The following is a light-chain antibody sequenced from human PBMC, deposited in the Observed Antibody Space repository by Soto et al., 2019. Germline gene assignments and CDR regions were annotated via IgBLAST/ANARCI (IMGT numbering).Light chain of an antibody. CDR3: CSYAGSHTFF. V-gene: IGLV2-11*01. J-gene: IGLJ1*01. Sequence: QSALTQPRSVSGSPGQSVTISCTGTSSDVGGYNFVSWYQQYPGKAPKFMIYDVSKRPSGVPDRFSGSKSGNTASLTISGLLAEDEADYYCCSYAGSHTFFFGTGTKLTVL. CDR2: DVS. CDR1: SSDVGGYNF.